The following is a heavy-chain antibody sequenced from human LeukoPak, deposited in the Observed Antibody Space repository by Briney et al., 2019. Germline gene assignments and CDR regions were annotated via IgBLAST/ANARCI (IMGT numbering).Heavy chain of an antibody. V-gene: IGHV3-33*06. CDR1: GFNFSTYG. Sequence: GTSLRLSCAASGFNFSTYGMHWVRQAPGKGMEWVAIIWYDGTNAYYADSVKARFTILRDNSKSTLYLQMNSLRAEDTAVYYCAKDVVAGRPGDWGQGTLVTVSS. CDR2: IWYDGTNA. J-gene: IGHJ4*02. CDR3: AKDVVAGRPGD. D-gene: IGHD2-15*01.